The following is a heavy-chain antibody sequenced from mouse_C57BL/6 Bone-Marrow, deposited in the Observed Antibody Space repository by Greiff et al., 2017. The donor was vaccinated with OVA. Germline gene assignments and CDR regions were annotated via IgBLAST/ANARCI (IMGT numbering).Heavy chain of an antibody. CDR2: INPGSGGT. V-gene: IGHV1-54*01. CDR3: ARSGTPYSNYEYFDV. D-gene: IGHD2-5*01. CDR1: GYAFTNYL. Sequence: QVQLQQSGAELVRPGTSVKVSCKASGYAFTNYLIEWVKQRPGQGLEWIGVINPGSGGTNYNEKFKGKATLTADKSSSTAYMQLSSLTSEDSAVYFCARSGTPYSNYEYFDVWGTGTTVTVSS. J-gene: IGHJ1*03.